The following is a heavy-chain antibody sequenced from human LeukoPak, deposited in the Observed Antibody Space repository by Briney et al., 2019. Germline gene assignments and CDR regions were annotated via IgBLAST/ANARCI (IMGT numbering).Heavy chain of an antibody. D-gene: IGHD2-2*01. V-gene: IGHV3-11*01. Sequence: GGSLRLSCAASGFTFSDYYMSWIRQAPGKGLEWVSYISSSGSTIYYADSAKGRFTISRDNAKNSLYLQMNSLRAEDTAVYYCARDPVRYCSSTSCSTPPGGWFDPWGQGTLVTVSS. J-gene: IGHJ5*02. CDR3: ARDPVRYCSSTSCSTPPGGWFDP. CDR1: GFTFSDYY. CDR2: ISSSGSTI.